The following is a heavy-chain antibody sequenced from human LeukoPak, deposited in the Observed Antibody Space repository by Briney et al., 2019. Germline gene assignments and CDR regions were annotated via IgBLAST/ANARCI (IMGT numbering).Heavy chain of an antibody. CDR1: GFTFSSYS. Sequence: PGGSLRLFCAASGFTFSSYSMNWVRQAPGKGLEWVSSISSSRYIYYADSVKGRFTISRDNAKNSLYLQMNSLRAEDTAVYYCAREGFLEWLAYDYWGQGTLVTVSS. CDR2: ISSSRYI. D-gene: IGHD3-3*01. CDR3: AREGFLEWLAYDY. V-gene: IGHV3-21*01. J-gene: IGHJ4*02.